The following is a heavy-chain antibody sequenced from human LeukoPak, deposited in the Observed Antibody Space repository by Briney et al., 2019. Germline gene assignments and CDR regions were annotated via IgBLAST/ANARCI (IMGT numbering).Heavy chain of an antibody. CDR2: IYCSGST. V-gene: IGHV4-31*03. CDR1: GGSISSGGYY. Sequence: PSETLSLTCTVSGGSISSGGYYWSWIRQHPGKGLEWIGYIYCSGSTYYNPSLKSRVTISVDTSKNQFSLKLSSVTAADTAVYYCARDGPRGRYDSSGYYSTWGQGTLVTVSS. J-gene: IGHJ5*02. D-gene: IGHD3-22*01. CDR3: ARDGPRGRYDSSGYYST.